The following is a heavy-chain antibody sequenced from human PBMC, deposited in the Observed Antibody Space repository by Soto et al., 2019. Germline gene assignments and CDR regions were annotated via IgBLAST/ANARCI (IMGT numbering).Heavy chain of an antibody. CDR2: ISADSGNT. J-gene: IGHJ4*02. CDR1: GYTLSTYD. D-gene: IGHD6-13*01. V-gene: IGHV1-18*01. CDR3: AREHKNSTWYGIDY. Sequence: QVQLVQSGAEVKKPGASVQVSCKASGYTLSTYDINWVRQAPGQGLEWMGWISADSGNTIYAQKVQGRVSMTTDTSTNTAYMELRSLRSDDTAVYYCAREHKNSTWYGIDYWGQGTLVTVSS.